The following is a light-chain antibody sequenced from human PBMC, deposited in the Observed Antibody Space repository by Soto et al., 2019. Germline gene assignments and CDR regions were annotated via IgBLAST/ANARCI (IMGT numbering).Light chain of an antibody. J-gene: IGKJ5*01. CDR3: QQYNKWPPGIT. CDR1: QSVSSN. V-gene: IGKV3-15*01. Sequence: EIVMTQSPDTLSVSPGERATLSCRASQSVSSNLAWYQHKPGQAPRLLIYGTSTWATGVPARFSGSGSGTEFTLTISSLQSEDFAVYYCQQYNKWPPGITFGQGTRLEIK. CDR2: GTS.